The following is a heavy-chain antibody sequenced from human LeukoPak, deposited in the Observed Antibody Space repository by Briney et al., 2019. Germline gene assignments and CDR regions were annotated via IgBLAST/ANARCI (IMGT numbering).Heavy chain of an antibody. CDR2: IYTSGST. CDR1: GGSISSGSYY. V-gene: IGHV4-61*02. Sequence: SETLSLTCTVSGGSISSGSYYWSWIRQPAGKGLEWIGRIYTSGSTNYNPSLKSRVTISVDTSKNQFSLKLSSVTAADTAVYYCAATYYYGSGSPEGAFDIWGQGTMVTVSS. CDR3: AATYYYGSGSPEGAFDI. D-gene: IGHD3-10*01. J-gene: IGHJ3*02.